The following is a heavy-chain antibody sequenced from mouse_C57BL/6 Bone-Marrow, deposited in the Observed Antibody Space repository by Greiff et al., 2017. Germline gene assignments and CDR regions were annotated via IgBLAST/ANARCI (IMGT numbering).Heavy chain of an antibody. D-gene: IGHD2-13*01. CDR2: ISSGGDYI. CDR3: TREGGGDYVRYFDY. CDR1: GFTFSSYA. Sequence: EVKLMESGEGLVKPGGSLKLSCAASGFTFSSYAMSWVRQTPEKRLEWVAYISSGGDYIYYADTVKGRFTISRDNARNTLYRQMSSLKSEDTAMYYCTREGGGDYVRYFDYWGQGTTLTVSS. J-gene: IGHJ2*01. V-gene: IGHV5-9-1*02.